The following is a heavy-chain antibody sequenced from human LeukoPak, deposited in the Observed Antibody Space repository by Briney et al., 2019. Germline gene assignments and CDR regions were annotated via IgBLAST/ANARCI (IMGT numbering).Heavy chain of an antibody. V-gene: IGHV3-30-3*01. CDR2: ILYDGSNK. CDR3: ARDSYGMDV. Sequence: GGSLRLSCAASGFTFSSYAMHWVRQAPGKGLEWVALILYDGSNKYYADSVKGRFIISRDNSKNTLYLQVNSLRAEDTAVYYCARDSYGMDVWGQGTTVTVSS. CDR1: GFTFSSYA. J-gene: IGHJ6*02.